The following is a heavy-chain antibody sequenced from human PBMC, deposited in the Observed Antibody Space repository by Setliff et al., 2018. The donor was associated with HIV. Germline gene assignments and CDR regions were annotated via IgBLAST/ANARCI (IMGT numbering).Heavy chain of an antibody. CDR2: IVVGSGNS. V-gene: IGHV1-58*02. D-gene: IGHD6-6*01. CDR1: GFTFSSSV. J-gene: IGHJ4*02. CDR3: VTGSAARPFDY. Sequence: ASVKVSCKASGFTFSSSVIQWVRQARGQRLEWIGWIVVGSGNSNHAQKFQERVTISRDMSTSTAYMELSSLRSEDTAVYYYVTGSAARPFDYWGQGTLVTVSS.